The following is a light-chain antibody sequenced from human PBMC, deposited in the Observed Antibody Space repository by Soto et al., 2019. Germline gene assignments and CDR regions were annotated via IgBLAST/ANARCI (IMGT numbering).Light chain of an antibody. V-gene: IGKV1-9*01. Sequence: DIQLTQSPSFLSASVGDRVTITCRASQGISSYLAWYQQKPGKAPKLLIYAASTLQSGVPSRFSGSGSGTEFTLTISSLQPEEFATYYCQQLNSYPLTFGQGTKVEIK. CDR3: QQLNSYPLT. CDR2: AAS. CDR1: QGISSY. J-gene: IGKJ1*01.